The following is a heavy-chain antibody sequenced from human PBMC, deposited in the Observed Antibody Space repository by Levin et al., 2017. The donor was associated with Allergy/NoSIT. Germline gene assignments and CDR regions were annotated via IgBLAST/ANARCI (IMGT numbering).Heavy chain of an antibody. D-gene: IGHD6-19*01. J-gene: IGHJ6*02. CDR1: GGSFSGYY. CDR3: ARLVGGSGWYNYYYYYGMDV. CDR2: INHSGST. Sequence: SETLSLTCAVYGGSFSGYYWSWIRQPPGKGLEWIGEINHSGSTNYNPSLKSRVTISVDTSKNQFSLKLSSVTAADTAVYYCARLVGGSGWYNYYYYYGMDVWGQGTTVTVSS. V-gene: IGHV4-34*01.